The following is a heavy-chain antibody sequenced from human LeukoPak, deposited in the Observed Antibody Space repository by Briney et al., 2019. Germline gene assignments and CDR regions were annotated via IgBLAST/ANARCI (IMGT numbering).Heavy chain of an antibody. CDR2: ISYDGSYT. Sequence: GGSLRLSCAASGFTFSSYNFHWLRQAPGKGLEWLTVISYDGSYTSYGASVKGRFTVSRDNSQNTLYLQMNGLRAEDTALYYCARDHSAMPSDWGQGTLVTVSS. CDR3: ARDHSAMPSD. J-gene: IGHJ4*02. D-gene: IGHD2-2*01. V-gene: IGHV3-30*03. CDR1: GFTFSSYN.